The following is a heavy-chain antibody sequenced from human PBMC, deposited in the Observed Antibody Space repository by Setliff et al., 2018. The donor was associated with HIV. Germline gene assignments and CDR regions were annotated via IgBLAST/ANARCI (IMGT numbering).Heavy chain of an antibody. CDR3: ARGLYSSGWYGI. J-gene: IGHJ3*02. D-gene: IGHD6-19*01. V-gene: IGHV4-34*01. Sequence: PSETLSLTCAVYGGSFSGYYWSWIRQPPGKGLEWIGEINHSGSTNYNPSLESRVTISVDTSKNQFSLKLSSVTAADTAVYYCARGLYSSGWYGIWGQGTMVTVSS. CDR1: GGSFSGYY. CDR2: INHSGST.